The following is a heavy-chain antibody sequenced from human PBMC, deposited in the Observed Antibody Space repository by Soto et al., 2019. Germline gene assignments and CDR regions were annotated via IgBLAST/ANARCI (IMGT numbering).Heavy chain of an antibody. V-gene: IGHV2-5*02. CDR2: IYWDDDK. Sequence: QITLKESGPTLVKPTQTLTLTCTFSGFSLSTSGVGVGWIHQPPGKALEWLALIYWDDDKRYSPSLKSRLTITKDTSKDPVVLTMTNMDPVDTATYYCARFPQHLVFPSKAYNWFDPWGQGTLVTVSS. D-gene: IGHD6-13*01. J-gene: IGHJ5*02. CDR1: GFSLSTSGVG. CDR3: ARFPQHLVFPSKAYNWFDP.